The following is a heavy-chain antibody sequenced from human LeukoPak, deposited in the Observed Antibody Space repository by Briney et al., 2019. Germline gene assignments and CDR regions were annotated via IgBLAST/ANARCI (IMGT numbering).Heavy chain of an antibody. CDR2: LSFGGSNE. CDR1: GFTFSSYG. J-gene: IGHJ6*02. CDR3: AREEHDYVWGSYRYYYYYGIDV. D-gene: IGHD3-16*02. V-gene: IGHV3-30*02. Sequence: GGSLRLSWAASGFTFSSYGMDWVRQSPGRGLEWVSFLSFGGSNEFYADSLKGRFTISRDNSKDTLYLQMDSLRAEDTALYYCAREEHDYVWGSYRYYYYYGIDVWGQGTTVTVSS.